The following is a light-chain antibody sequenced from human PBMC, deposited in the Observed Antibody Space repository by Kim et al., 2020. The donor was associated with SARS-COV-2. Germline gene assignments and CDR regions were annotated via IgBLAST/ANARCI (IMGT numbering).Light chain of an antibody. Sequence: QSVLTQPPSVSGAPGQRVTISCTGSSSNIGAGYDVHWYQQLPGTAPKRLIFGSTNRPSGVPDRFSGSKSGTSASLAITGLQAEDEADYYCQSYDSSLSGSVFGGGTQLTVL. CDR2: GST. CDR1: SSNIGAGYD. CDR3: QSYDSSLSGSV. J-gene: IGLJ3*02. V-gene: IGLV1-40*01.